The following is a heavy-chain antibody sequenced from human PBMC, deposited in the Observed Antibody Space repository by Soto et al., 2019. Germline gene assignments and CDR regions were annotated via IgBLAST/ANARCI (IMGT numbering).Heavy chain of an antibody. CDR2: TYYRSKWYN. D-gene: IGHD6-13*01. Sequence: SQTLSLTCAISGDSVSSNSAAWNLIRQSPSRGLEWLGRTYYRSKWYNDYAVSVKSRITINPDTSKNQFSLQLNSVTPEDTAVYYCARVLYDSSSWYPWSFDYWGQGTLVTVSS. J-gene: IGHJ4*02. CDR1: GDSVSSNSAA. V-gene: IGHV6-1*01. CDR3: ARVLYDSSSWYPWSFDY.